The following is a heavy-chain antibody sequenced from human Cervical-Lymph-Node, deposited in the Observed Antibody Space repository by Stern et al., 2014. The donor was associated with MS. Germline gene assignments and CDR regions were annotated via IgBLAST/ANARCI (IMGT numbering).Heavy chain of an antibody. J-gene: IGHJ6*02. CDR3: ARMVGATGYYYDVDV. D-gene: IGHD1-26*01. Sequence: QVTLKESGPAVVKPTQTLTLTCTFSGFPLSSDGMCVTWIRQPPGKALEWLVLIDWTDDKYFNTSLKTRLTISKGTSKNQVVLTMTNVDPMDTATYYCARMVGATGYYYDVDVWGQGTTVTVSS. CDR2: IDWTDDK. CDR1: GFPLSSDGMC. V-gene: IGHV2-70*01.